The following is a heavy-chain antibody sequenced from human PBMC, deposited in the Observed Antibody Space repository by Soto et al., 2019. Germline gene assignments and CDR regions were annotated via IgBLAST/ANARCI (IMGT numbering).Heavy chain of an antibody. CDR3: ARDASKPGRVYYDSYFQEV. CDR2: INPNSGGT. CDR1: GYTFTGYY. Sequence: KVSCKASGYTFTGYYMHWVRQAPGQGLEWMGWINPNSGGTNYAQKLQGWVTMTSDTSISTAYVELSRLRSDDTAVYSSARDASKPGRVYYDSYFQEVWGKGT. J-gene: IGHJ6*03. V-gene: IGHV1-2*04. D-gene: IGHD3-10*01.